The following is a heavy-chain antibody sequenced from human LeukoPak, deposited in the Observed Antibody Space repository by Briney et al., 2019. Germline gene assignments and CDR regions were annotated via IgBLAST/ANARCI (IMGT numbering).Heavy chain of an antibody. J-gene: IGHJ4*02. D-gene: IGHD3-16*01. Sequence: SETLSLTCTVSGGSISSYYWSWIRQPAGNGLERIGRIYTSGSTNYNPSLKSRVTMSVDTSKNQFSLKLSSVTAADTAVYYCARGGDYVWGSLYYFDYWGQGTLVTVSS. V-gene: IGHV4-4*07. CDR3: ARGGDYVWGSLYYFDY. CDR1: GGSISSYY. CDR2: IYTSGST.